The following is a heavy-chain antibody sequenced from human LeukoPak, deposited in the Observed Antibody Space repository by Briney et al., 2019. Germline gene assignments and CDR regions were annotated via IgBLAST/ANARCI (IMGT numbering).Heavy chain of an antibody. CDR2: INHSGST. J-gene: IGHJ4*02. CDR3: ARGGYSYGYRVGYFDY. Sequence: PSETLSLTCAVYGGSFSGYYWSLIRQPPEKGLEWIGQINHSGSTNYNPSLKSRVTISVDTSKNQFSLKLSSVTAADTAVYYWARGGYSYGYRVGYFDYWGQGTLVTVSS. D-gene: IGHD5-18*01. V-gene: IGHV4-34*01. CDR1: GGSFSGYY.